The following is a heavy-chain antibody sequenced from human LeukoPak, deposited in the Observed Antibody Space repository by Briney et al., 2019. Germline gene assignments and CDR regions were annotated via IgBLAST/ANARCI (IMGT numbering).Heavy chain of an antibody. CDR2: INHSGST. V-gene: IGHV4-34*01. D-gene: IGHD3-10*01. CDR3: ARRVVRGAILY. Sequence: SETLSLTCAVYGGSFSGYYWSWIRQPPGKGLEWIGEINHSGSTNYNPSLKSRVTMSIDTSKNQFSLKLSSVTAADTAVYYCARRVVRGAILYWGQGTLVTVSS. J-gene: IGHJ4*02. CDR1: GGSFSGYY.